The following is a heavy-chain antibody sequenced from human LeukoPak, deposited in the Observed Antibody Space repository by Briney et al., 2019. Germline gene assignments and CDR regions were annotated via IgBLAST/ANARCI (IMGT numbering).Heavy chain of an antibody. V-gene: IGHV3-30*18. CDR2: ISYDGSNK. CDR1: GFTFSSYG. CDR3: AKSVLRVAGVLFDY. Sequence: PGGSLRLSCAASGFTFSSYGMHWVRQAPGKGLEWVAVISYDGSNKYYADSVKGRFTISRDNSKNTLYLQMNRLRAEDTAVYYCAKSVLRVAGVLFDYWGQGTLVTVSS. J-gene: IGHJ4*02. D-gene: IGHD6-19*01.